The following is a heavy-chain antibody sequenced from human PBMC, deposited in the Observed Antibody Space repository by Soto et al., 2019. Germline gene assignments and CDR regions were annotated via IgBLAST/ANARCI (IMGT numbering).Heavy chain of an antibody. D-gene: IGHD2-15*01. V-gene: IGHV3-30*18. Sequence: GGSLRLSCAASGFTFSSYGMHWVRQAPGKGLEWVAVISYDGSYKYYADSVKGRFTISRDNSKNTLYLQMNSLRAEDTAVYYCAKDNGGNTIPHYFDHWGQGTLVTVSS. CDR1: GFTFSSYG. J-gene: IGHJ4*02. CDR3: AKDNGGNTIPHYFDH. CDR2: ISYDGSYK.